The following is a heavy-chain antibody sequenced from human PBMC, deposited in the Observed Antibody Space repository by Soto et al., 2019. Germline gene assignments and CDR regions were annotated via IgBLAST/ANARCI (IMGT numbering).Heavy chain of an antibody. CDR2: INPSGGST. Sequence: ASVKVSCTASGYTLTSYYMHWVRQSPGQGLEWMGIINPSGGSTSYAQKFQGRVTMTRDTSTSTVYMELSSLRSEDTAVYYCARNDCSSTSCYGQYYMDVWGKGTTVTVSS. CDR3: ARNDCSSTSCYGQYYMDV. CDR1: GYTLTSYY. D-gene: IGHD2-2*01. V-gene: IGHV1-46*01. J-gene: IGHJ6*03.